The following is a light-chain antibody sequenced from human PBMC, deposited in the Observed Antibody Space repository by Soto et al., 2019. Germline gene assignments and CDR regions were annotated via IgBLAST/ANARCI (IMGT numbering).Light chain of an antibody. CDR1: QSVSSY. V-gene: IGKV3-11*01. CDR3: QQRSNWIT. Sequence: EIVLTQSPATLSLSPGERATLSCRASQSVSSYLAWYQQKPGQAPRLLIYDASNRATGIPARFSGSGSGTDFTLTISSLETEAFAVYYCQQRSNWITFGQGTRLEIK. J-gene: IGKJ5*01. CDR2: DAS.